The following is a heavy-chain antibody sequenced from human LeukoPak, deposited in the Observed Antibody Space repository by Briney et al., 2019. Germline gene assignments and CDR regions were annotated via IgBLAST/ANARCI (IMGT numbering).Heavy chain of an antibody. CDR3: ARGWGSGSYYDLGLTNWFDP. J-gene: IGHJ5*02. V-gene: IGHV1-2*02. Sequence: GASVKVSCKASGYTLSGYYMHWVRQARGQGCEGMGWINPNSGGTNYAQKFQGRVTMTRDTSISTAYMELSRLRSDDTAVYYCARGWGSGSYYDLGLTNWFDPWGQGTLVTVSS. D-gene: IGHD3-10*01. CDR1: GYTLSGYY. CDR2: INPNSGGT.